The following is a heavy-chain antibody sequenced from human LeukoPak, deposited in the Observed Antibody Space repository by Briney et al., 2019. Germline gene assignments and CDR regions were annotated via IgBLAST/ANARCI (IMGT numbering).Heavy chain of an antibody. Sequence: SETLSLTCTVSGGSISSYYWSWIRQPPGKGLEWIGGIYYSGSTNYNPSLKSRVTISVDTSKNQFSLKLSSVTAADTAVYYCAREPPDSYYFDYWGQGTLVTVSS. V-gene: IGHV4-59*12. CDR1: GGSISSYY. CDR2: IYYSGST. CDR3: AREPPDSYYFDY. J-gene: IGHJ4*02.